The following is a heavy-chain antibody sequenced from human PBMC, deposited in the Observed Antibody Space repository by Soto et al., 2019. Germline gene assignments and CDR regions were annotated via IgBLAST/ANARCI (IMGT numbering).Heavy chain of an antibody. CDR1: GGSISSGGYS. CDR2: MYHSGST. D-gene: IGHD6-6*01. CDR3: AREATIAARLDS. Sequence: SETLSLTCAVSGGSISSGGYSWSWIRQPPGKGLEWIGYMYHSGSTYYNPSLKSRVTISVDTSKNQFSLKLSSVTAADTAVYYCAREATIAARLDSWGQGTLVTVSS. V-gene: IGHV4-30-2*05. J-gene: IGHJ4*02.